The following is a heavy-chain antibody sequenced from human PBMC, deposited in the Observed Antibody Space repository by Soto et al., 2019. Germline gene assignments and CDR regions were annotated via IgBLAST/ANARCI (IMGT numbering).Heavy chain of an antibody. Sequence: QAHLVQSGPEVKKPGASVKVSCKGSGYIFTSYGIAWVRQAPGQGLEWMGWISAHNGKTEYAQKFXGXVAXTRDTSTSTAYLELRSLRSDDTALYYCARGRYGDYWGQGALVTVSS. J-gene: IGHJ4*02. V-gene: IGHV1-18*01. CDR1: GYIFTSYG. D-gene: IGHD4-17*01. CDR3: ARGRYGDY. CDR2: ISAHNGKT.